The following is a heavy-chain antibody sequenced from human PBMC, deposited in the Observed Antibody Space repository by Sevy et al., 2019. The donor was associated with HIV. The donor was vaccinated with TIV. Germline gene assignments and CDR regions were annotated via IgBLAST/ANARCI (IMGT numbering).Heavy chain of an antibody. D-gene: IGHD6-19*01. J-gene: IGHJ4*02. CDR2: IYHSGNT. CDR1: GGSITSNNYY. CDR3: ASQPGYRSTYYGFSLSRTFDS. Sequence: SETLSLTCSVSGGSITSNNYYWGWIRQPPGKGLEWIGSIYHSGNTYYHPSIKSRVTVSVDTSRSHFSLKVTSVAASDTAVYFCASQPGYRSTYYGFSLSRTFDSWGPGTLVTVSS. V-gene: IGHV4-39*01.